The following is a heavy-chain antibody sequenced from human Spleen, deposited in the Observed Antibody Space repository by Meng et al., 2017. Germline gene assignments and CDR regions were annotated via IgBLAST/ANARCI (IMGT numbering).Heavy chain of an antibody. CDR1: GYNFPDYY. CDR3: ARDEDISAAGKLFGDY. D-gene: IGHD6-13*01. Sequence: QVQLVQSGAEDKKPGASVKVSCKPSGYNFPDYYIHWVRRAPGQGLEWMGRINPKSGDTHYAQKFQARVTMTGDTSISTAYMELSGLRSDDTAMYYCARDEDISAAGKLFGDYWGRGTLVTVSS. J-gene: IGHJ4*02. V-gene: IGHV1-2*06. CDR2: INPKSGDT.